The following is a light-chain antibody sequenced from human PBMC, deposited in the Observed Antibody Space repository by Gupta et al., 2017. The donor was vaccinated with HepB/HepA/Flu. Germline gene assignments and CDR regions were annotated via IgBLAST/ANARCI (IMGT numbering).Light chain of an antibody. Sequence: QSALTPPASVSGSPGRSSPISCSVSGSVIGDNNFVSWSQQYPGKAPTLSISDVNYRPSGVSHRFSGARSGGTASLTISALRAEDEADYYCSSCTTATALWLFGGGTKVTVL. V-gene: IGLV2-14*01. CDR2: DVN. CDR3: SSCTTATALWL. CDR1: GSVIGDNNF. J-gene: IGLJ2*01.